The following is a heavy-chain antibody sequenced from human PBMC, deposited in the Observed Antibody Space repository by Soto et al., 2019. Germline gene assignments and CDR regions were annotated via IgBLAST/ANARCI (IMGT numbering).Heavy chain of an antibody. D-gene: IGHD3-3*01. Sequence: EVQLVESGGGLVQPGGSLRLSCAASGFTFSSYWMSWVRQAPGKGLEWVANIKQDGSEKYYVDSVKGRFTISRDNAKNSLYLQMNSLRAEDTAVYYCAIARFDFYWYFDLWGRGTLVTVSS. CDR3: AIARFDFYWYFDL. CDR1: GFTFSSYW. V-gene: IGHV3-7*01. J-gene: IGHJ2*01. CDR2: IKQDGSEK.